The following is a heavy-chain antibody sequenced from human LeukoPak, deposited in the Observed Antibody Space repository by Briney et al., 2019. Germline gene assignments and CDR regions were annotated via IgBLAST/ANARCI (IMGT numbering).Heavy chain of an antibody. CDR1: GGSISSSNW. J-gene: IGHJ4*02. V-gene: IGHV4-4*02. CDR2: IYHSGST. Sequence: SETLSLTCAVSGGSISSSNWWSWVRQPPGKGLEWIGEIYHSGSTNYNPSLKSRVTISVDKSKNQFSLKLSSVTAADTAVYYWGGASSGFPQFDYWGQEPRVTVSS. D-gene: IGHD3-22*01. CDR3: GGASSGFPQFDY.